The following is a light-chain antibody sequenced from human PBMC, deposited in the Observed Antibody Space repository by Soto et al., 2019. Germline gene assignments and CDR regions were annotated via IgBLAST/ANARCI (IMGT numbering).Light chain of an antibody. CDR1: QSISNY. CDR2: AAS. Sequence: DIQMTQSPSSLSASVGDRVTITCRASQSISNYLNWYQEKPGKAPKLLIYAASCLQSGVPSRFSGSGSGTDFTLTISSLQPEDFANYYCQRSYSTPYTFGQGTQLEIK. CDR3: QRSYSTPYT. V-gene: IGKV1-39*01. J-gene: IGKJ2*01.